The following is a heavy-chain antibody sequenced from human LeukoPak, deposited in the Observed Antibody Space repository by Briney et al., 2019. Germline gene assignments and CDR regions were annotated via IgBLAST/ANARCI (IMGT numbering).Heavy chain of an antibody. CDR2: VHMSGST. CDR3: ARDESSRDDSGGYHY. CDR1: GDTINPYH. V-gene: IGHV4-4*07. D-gene: IGHD3-22*01. J-gene: IGHJ4*02. Sequence: PSETLSLTCTVSGDTINPYHWTWIRQTARKGLECIGRVHMSGSTNYNPSLWSRVAISMDNSKNQFSLKVNSVTAADTGVYYCARDESSRDDSGGYHYWGQGTLVTVSS.